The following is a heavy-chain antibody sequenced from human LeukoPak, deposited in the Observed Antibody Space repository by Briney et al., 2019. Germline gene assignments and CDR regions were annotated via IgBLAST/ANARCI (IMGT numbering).Heavy chain of an antibody. V-gene: IGHV3-23*01. CDR3: ANQGIVVVPAAMNYYYYMDV. CDR2: ISGRDGRT. D-gene: IGHD2-2*01. CDR1: GFTFSSYA. J-gene: IGHJ6*03. Sequence: GGSLRLSCAASGFTFSSYAMSWVRQAPGRGLEWVSAISGRDGRTYYTDSVKGRFTISRDNSKNTLYLQMNSLRAEDTAVYYCANQGIVVVPAAMNYYYYMDVWGKGTTVTVSS.